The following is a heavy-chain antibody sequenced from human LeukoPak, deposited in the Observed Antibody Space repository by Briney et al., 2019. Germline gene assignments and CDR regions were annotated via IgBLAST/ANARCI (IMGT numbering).Heavy chain of an antibody. D-gene: IGHD2-2*01. CDR2: IYSGGST. CDR3: ARVPAAILGSYYYYMDV. J-gene: IGHJ6*03. CDR1: GFTVSTTY. Sequence: GGSLRLSCAASGFTVSTTYMTWVRQAPGKGLEWVSVIYSGGSTYYADSVKGRFTISRDNSKNTLYLQMNSLGAEDTAVYYCARVPAAILGSYYYYMDVWGKGTTVTISS. V-gene: IGHV3-53*01.